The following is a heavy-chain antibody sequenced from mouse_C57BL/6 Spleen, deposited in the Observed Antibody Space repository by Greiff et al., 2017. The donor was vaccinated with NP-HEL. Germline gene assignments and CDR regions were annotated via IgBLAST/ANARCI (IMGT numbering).Heavy chain of an antibody. CDR1: GYAFSSYW. V-gene: IGHV1-80*01. D-gene: IGHD1-1*01. Sequence: QVQLQQSGAELVKPGASVKISCKASGYAFSSYWMNWVKQRPGKGLEWIGQIYPGDGDTNYNGKFKGKATLTADKSSSTAYMQLSSLTSEDSAVYFCAFADADYYGSSVWGQGTTLTVSS. CDR3: AFADADYYGSSV. CDR2: IYPGDGDT. J-gene: IGHJ2*01.